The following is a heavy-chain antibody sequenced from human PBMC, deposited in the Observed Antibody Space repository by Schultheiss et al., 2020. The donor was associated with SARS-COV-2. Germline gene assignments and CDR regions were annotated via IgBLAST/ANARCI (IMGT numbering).Heavy chain of an antibody. CDR1: GFTFSSYG. CDR3: AISRRQLYYMDV. CDR2: ISYDGSNK. V-gene: IGHV3-30*03. J-gene: IGHJ6*03. D-gene: IGHD1-1*01. Sequence: GGSLRLSCAASGFTFSSYGMHWVRQAPGKGLEWVAVISYDGSNKYYADSVKGRFTISRDNSKNTLYLQMNSLRAEDTAVYYCAISRRQLYYMDVWGKGTTVTVSS.